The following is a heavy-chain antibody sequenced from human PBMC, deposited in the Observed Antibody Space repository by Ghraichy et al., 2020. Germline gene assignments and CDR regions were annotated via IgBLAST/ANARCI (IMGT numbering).Heavy chain of an antibody. V-gene: IGHV1-2*02. CDR3: ARGYCSGGSCYSDDY. D-gene: IGHD2-15*01. CDR1: GYTFTGYY. Sequence: ASVKVSCKASGYTFTGYYMHWVRQAPGQGLEWMGWINPNSGGTNYAQKFQGRVTMTRDTSISTAYMELSRLRSDDTVVYYCARGYCSGGSCYSDDYWGQGTLVTVSS. CDR2: INPNSGGT. J-gene: IGHJ4*02.